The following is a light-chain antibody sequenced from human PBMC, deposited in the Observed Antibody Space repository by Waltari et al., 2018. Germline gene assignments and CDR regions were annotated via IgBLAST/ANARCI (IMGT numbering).Light chain of an antibody. J-gene: IGLJ2*01. Sequence: QQHPGNAPKIMIKDVSNRPAGVSNRFAGSKSGNTASLTISVPQAEYEADYYCRSYISSSALELFGGGTSLTVL. CDR2: DVS. V-gene: IGLV2-14*03. CDR3: RSYISSSALEL.